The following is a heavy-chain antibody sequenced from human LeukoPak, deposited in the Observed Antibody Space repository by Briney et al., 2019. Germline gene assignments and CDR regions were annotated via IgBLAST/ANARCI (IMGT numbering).Heavy chain of an antibody. D-gene: IGHD3-22*01. Sequence: PGRSLRLSCAASGFTFSSYAMHWVRQAPGKGLEWVAVISYDGSNKYYADSVKGRFTISRDNSKNTLYLQMNSLRAEDTAVYHCARDGWYDSSGYYVGYYFDYWGQGTLVTVSS. V-gene: IGHV3-30-3*01. CDR1: GFTFSSYA. CDR2: ISYDGSNK. CDR3: ARDGWYDSSGYYVGYYFDY. J-gene: IGHJ4*02.